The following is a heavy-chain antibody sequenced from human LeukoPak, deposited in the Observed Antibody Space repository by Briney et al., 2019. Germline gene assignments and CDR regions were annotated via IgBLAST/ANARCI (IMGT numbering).Heavy chain of an antibody. CDR1: GYTFTSYG. D-gene: IGHD5-18*01. CDR2: ISAYNGNT. Sequence: ASVKVSCKASGYTFTSYGISWVRQAPGQGLEWMGWISAYNGNTNYAQKLQGRVTMTTDTSTSTAYMELRSLRSDDTAVYYCARGPQWDTAMVRDFDLWGRGTLVTVSS. J-gene: IGHJ2*01. V-gene: IGHV1-18*04. CDR3: ARGPQWDTAMVRDFDL.